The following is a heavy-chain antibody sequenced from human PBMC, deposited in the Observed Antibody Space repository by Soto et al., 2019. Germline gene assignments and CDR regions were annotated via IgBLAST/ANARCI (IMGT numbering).Heavy chain of an antibody. V-gene: IGHV3-23*01. J-gene: IGHJ4*02. Sequence: VRLSCEASGFTFSNYAMNWVREAPGKGLEWDSKISGSGDTTYYADSVKGRFTISRDNSKSTVYLQMNSLRAEDTAVYYCAMASRLYHLSTRSTVYRCPRTLV. CDR3: AMASRLYHLSTRSTVY. CDR2: ISGSGDTT. D-gene: IGHD1-26*01. CDR1: GFTFSNYA.